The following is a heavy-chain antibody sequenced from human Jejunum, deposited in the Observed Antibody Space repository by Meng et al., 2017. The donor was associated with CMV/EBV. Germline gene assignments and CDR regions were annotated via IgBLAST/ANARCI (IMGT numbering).Heavy chain of an antibody. V-gene: IGHV3-23*01. CDR1: GFTFSSYA. CDR2: ITGGGGGT. CDR3: ARDRHYGADY. Sequence: SCVASGFTFSSYALTWVRQAPGKGLEWVSSITGGGGGTYYADSVKGRFTVSRDNSKNTLYLQMNSLRAEDTAVYYCARDRHYGADYWGQGTLVTVSS. J-gene: IGHJ4*02. D-gene: IGHD4/OR15-4a*01.